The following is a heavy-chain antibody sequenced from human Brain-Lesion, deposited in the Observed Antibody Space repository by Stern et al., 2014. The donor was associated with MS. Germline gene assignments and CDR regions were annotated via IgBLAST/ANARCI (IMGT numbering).Heavy chain of an antibody. J-gene: IGHJ4*02. CDR3: ARVTEFLRFFYPDY. CDR1: GGAVSSGARY. Sequence: QVQLVESGPGLVKPSQTLSLTCTVSGGAVSSGARYWSWIRQPTEKGLEWIGYISYSGNTYYNPSLESRVTISMDRSKNQFSLKLRSVTAADTAVYYCARVTEFLRFFYPDYWGQGIRVTVSS. V-gene: IGHV4-31*03. D-gene: IGHD3-3*01. CDR2: ISYSGNT.